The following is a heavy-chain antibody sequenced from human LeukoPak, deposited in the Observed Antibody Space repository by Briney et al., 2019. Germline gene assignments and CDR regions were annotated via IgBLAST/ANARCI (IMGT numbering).Heavy chain of an antibody. CDR1: GFTFSSYS. J-gene: IGHJ4*02. D-gene: IGHD3-10*01. CDR2: ISSSSSYI. CDR3: ARDRGVGFDY. V-gene: IGHV3-21*01. Sequence: GGSLRLSCAASGFTFSSYSMNWVRQAPGKGLEWVSSISSSSSYIYYADSVKGRFTISRDNAKNSLYLQMNSLRAVDTAVYYCARDRGVGFDYWGQGTLVTVSS.